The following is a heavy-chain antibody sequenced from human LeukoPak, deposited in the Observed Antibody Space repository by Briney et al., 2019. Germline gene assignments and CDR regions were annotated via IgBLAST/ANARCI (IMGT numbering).Heavy chain of an antibody. V-gene: IGHV3-33*01. CDR2: IWYDGSNK. D-gene: IGHD6-19*01. CDR3: ARDLHHVAVAGTLDY. CDR1: GFTFSSYG. Sequence: PRRSLRLSCAASGFTFSSYGMHWVRQAPGKEMEWVAVIWYDGSNKYYADSVKGRFTISRDNSKNTLYLQMNSLRAEDTAVYYCARDLHHVAVAGTLDYWGQGTLVTVSS. J-gene: IGHJ4*02.